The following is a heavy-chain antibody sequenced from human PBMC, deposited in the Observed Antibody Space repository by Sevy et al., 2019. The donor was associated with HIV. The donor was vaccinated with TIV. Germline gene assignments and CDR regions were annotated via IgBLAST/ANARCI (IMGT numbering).Heavy chain of an antibody. CDR2: IIPIFGTA. Sequence: ASVKVSCKASGGTFSSYAISWVRQAPGQGLEWTGGIIPIFGTANYAQKFQGRVTITADESTSTAYMELSSLRSEDTAVYYCARDLDYDFWSGGESFDIWGQGTMVTVSS. CDR1: GGTFSSYA. CDR3: ARDLDYDFWSGGESFDI. J-gene: IGHJ3*02. V-gene: IGHV1-69*13. D-gene: IGHD3-3*01.